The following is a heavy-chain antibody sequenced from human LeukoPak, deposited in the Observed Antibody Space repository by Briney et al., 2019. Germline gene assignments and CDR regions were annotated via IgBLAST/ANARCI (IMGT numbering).Heavy chain of an antibody. D-gene: IGHD6-6*01. CDR1: GGTFSSYA. Sequence: SVKVSCKASGGTFSSYAISWVRQAPGQGLEWMGWIIPIFGTANYAQKFQGRVTITADESTSTAYMELSSLRSEDTAVFYCASSPSAQGGHYYGMDVWGQGTTVTVSS. CDR2: IIPIFGTA. CDR3: ASSPSAQGGHYYGMDV. J-gene: IGHJ6*02. V-gene: IGHV1-69*13.